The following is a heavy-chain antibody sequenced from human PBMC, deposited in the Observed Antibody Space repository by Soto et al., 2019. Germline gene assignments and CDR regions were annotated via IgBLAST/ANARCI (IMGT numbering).Heavy chain of an antibody. CDR3: ARHGGGGWDPQFDY. D-gene: IGHD6-19*01. J-gene: IGHJ4*02. Sequence: GGSLRLSCAASGFTFSSYWMSWVRQAPGKGLEWVANIKQDGSEKYYVDSVKGRFTISRDNAKNSLYLQMNSLRAEDTAVYYCARHGGGGWDPQFDYWGQGTLVTVSS. CDR1: GFTFSSYW. V-gene: IGHV3-7*01. CDR2: IKQDGSEK.